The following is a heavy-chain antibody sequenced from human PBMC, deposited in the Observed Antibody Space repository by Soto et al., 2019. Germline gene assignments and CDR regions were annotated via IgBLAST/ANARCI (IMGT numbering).Heavy chain of an antibody. Sequence: QVQLQESGPGLVKPSETLSLTCTVSGGSISSYYWSWIRQPPGKGLEWIGYIYYSGSTNDNPSLKSRVTISVDTSKNQFSLKLSSVTAADTAVYYCASQQWLVLNSFDIWGQGTMVTVSS. CDR3: ASQQWLVLNSFDI. D-gene: IGHD6-19*01. CDR1: GGSISSYY. CDR2: IYYSGST. V-gene: IGHV4-59*01. J-gene: IGHJ3*02.